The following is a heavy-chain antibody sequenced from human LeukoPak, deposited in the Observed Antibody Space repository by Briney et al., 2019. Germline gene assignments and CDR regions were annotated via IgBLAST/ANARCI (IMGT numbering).Heavy chain of an antibody. CDR3: AKVGRVVVAATDSATDAFDI. Sequence: PGRSLGLSCAASGFTYSSYGMHWLRQAPGKGLEWVAVIWYDRSNKYYADSVKGRFTISRDNSKNTQYLQMNSLRAEDTAVYYCAKVGRVVVAATDSATDAFDIWSQGTMVTVSS. V-gene: IGHV3-33*06. CDR2: IWYDRSNK. D-gene: IGHD2-15*01. CDR1: GFTYSSYG. J-gene: IGHJ3*02.